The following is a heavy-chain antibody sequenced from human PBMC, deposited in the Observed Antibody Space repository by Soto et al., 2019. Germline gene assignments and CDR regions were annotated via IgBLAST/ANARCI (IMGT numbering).Heavy chain of an antibody. V-gene: IGHV3-30-3*01. CDR1: GFTFSSYA. D-gene: IGHD6-6*01. Sequence: QVQLVESGGGVVQPGRSLRLSCAASGFTFSSYAMHWVRQAPGKGLEWVAVISYDGSNKYYADSVKGRFTISRDNSKNTLYLQMNSQRAEDTAVYYCARESEYSRWCDYWGQGTLVTVSS. CDR3: ARESEYSRWCDY. J-gene: IGHJ4*02. CDR2: ISYDGSNK.